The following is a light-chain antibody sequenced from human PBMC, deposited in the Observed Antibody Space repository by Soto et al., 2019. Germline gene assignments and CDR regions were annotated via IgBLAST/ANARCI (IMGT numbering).Light chain of an antibody. CDR3: FSHRSGDSHV. V-gene: IGLV2-14*01. J-gene: IGLJ1*01. CDR1: SSDIGAYNY. CDR2: GVT. Sequence: QSVLTQPASVSGSPGQSITISCTGTSSDIGAYNYVSWYQQYPGKAPKLMIYGVTNRPSGVSNRFSGSKTGNTASLTISGLQAEDEADYYGFSHRSGDSHVFGTGTKVTVL.